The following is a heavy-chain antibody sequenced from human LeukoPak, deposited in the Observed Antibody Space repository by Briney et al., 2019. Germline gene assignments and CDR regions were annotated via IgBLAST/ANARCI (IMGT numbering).Heavy chain of an antibody. CDR3: ARGASSSKGAFDI. V-gene: IGHV4-61*02. J-gene: IGHJ3*02. CDR2: IYTSGST. CDR1: GGSISSGSYY. D-gene: IGHD2-2*01. Sequence: PSETLSLTCTVSGGSISSGSYYWSWIRQPAGKGLEWIGRIYTSGSTNYNPSLKSRVTISVDTSKNQFSLKLSSVTAADTAVYYCARGASSSKGAFDIWGQGTMVTVSS.